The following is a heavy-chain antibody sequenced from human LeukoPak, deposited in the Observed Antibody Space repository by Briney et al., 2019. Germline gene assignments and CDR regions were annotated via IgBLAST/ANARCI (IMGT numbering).Heavy chain of an antibody. CDR3: TADYGSGSYYKDY. J-gene: IGHJ4*02. Sequence: GGSLRLSCAASGFTFSNAWMNWVRQAPGKGLEWVGRIKSKTDGGTTDYAAPVKGRFTISRDDSKNTLYLQMNSLKTEDTPVYYCTADYGSGSYYKDYWGQGTLVTVSS. CDR2: IKSKTDGGTT. V-gene: IGHV3-15*07. D-gene: IGHD3-10*01. CDR1: GFTFSNAW.